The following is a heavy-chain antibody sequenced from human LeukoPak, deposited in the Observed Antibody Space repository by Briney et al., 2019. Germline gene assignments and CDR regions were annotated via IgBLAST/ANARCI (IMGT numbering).Heavy chain of an antibody. CDR3: TSDLNHDSGG. CDR1: GFSFSGTW. Sequence: PGGSLRLSCATSGFSFSGTWMTWVRQAPGKGLECVANIKPDGSEKYYIDSVKGRFTVSRDNAKNSLYLQMNSLRVEDTAIYYCTSDLNHDSGGWVQGTLVTVSS. CDR2: IKPDGSEK. V-gene: IGHV3-7*01. D-gene: IGHD3-22*01. J-gene: IGHJ4*02.